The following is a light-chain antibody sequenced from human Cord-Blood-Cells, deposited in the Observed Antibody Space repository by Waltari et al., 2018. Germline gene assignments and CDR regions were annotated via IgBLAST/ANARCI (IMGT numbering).Light chain of an antibody. J-gene: IGLJ3*02. CDR1: SSNIGAGYD. Sequence: QSVLTQPPSVSGAPGQRVTISCTGSSSNIGAGYDVHWYQQLPGTAPKLLIYGNSKRPSGVPDRFSGSKSGTPASLAITGLHAEDEADYYCQSYDSSLSVWVFGGGTKLTVL. V-gene: IGLV1-40*01. CDR2: GNS. CDR3: QSYDSSLSVWV.